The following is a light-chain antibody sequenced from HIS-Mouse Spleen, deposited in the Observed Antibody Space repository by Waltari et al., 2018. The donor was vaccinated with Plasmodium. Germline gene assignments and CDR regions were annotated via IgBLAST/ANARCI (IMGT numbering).Light chain of an antibody. CDR1: LSDVGRYNL. CDR2: EGS. CDR3: CSYAGSSYV. J-gene: IGLJ1*01. Sequence: QAALPQPAAVSGSPGQSITIYGTGTLSDVGRYNLCSWYQQHPGKAPKLMLYEGSKRPSGVSNRFSGSKSGNTASLTISGLQAEDEADYYCCSYAGSSYVFGTGTKVTVL. V-gene: IGLV2-23*01.